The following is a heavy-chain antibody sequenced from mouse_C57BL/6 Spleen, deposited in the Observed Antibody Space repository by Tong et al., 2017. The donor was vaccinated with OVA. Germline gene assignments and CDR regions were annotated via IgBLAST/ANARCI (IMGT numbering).Heavy chain of an antibody. CDR2: INPGSGGT. CDR3: ARTTVVAHWYFDV. D-gene: IGHD1-1*01. CDR1: GYAFSSSW. J-gene: IGHJ1*03. V-gene: IGHV1-82*01. Sequence: VQLQESGPELVKPGASVKISCKASGYAFSSSWMNWVKQRPGKGLEWIGVINPGSGGTNYNEKFKGKATLTADKSSSTAYMQLSSLTSEDSAVYFCARTTVVAHWYFDVWGTGTTVTVSS.